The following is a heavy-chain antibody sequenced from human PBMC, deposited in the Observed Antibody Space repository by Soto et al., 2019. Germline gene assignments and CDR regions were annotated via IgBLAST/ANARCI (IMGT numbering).Heavy chain of an antibody. J-gene: IGHJ4*02. CDR2: INAGNGDT. D-gene: IGHD1-1*01. CDR1: RYSFTTYA. Sequence: ASVKVSCKASRYSFTTYALHWVRQAPGQRLEWMGWINAGNGDTKYSEKFQGRVTITRDTSANTAYMELSSLRSEDTSVYYCARDPGTGAALREYHFEYWGQGTLVIVS. V-gene: IGHV1-3*01. CDR3: ARDPGTGAALREYHFEY.